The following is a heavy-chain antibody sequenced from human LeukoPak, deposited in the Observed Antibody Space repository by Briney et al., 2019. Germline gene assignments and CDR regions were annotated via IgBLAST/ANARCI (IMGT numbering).Heavy chain of an antibody. Sequence: SQTLSLTCAISGDSVSSNSAAWNWIRQSPSRGLEWLGRTYYRPKWYNDYAVSVKSRITINPDTSKNQFSLKLSSVTAADTAVYYCARSSRIILEWLPNTWGWFDPWGQGTLVTVSS. J-gene: IGHJ5*02. CDR2: TYYRPKWYN. CDR1: GDSVSSNSAA. CDR3: ARSSRIILEWLPNTWGWFDP. D-gene: IGHD3-3*01. V-gene: IGHV6-1*01.